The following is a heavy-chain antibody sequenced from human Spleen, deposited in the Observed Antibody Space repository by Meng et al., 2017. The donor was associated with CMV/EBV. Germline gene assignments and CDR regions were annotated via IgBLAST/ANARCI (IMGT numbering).Heavy chain of an antibody. J-gene: IGHJ3*02. D-gene: IGHD2-15*01. Sequence: SLKISCAASGFTFDDYAMHWVRQAPGKGLEWVSGISGNSGSRVYADSVKGRFTISRDNAKNSLYLQMNSLRAEDMAVYYCAREGYCSGGSCYLDAFDIWGQGTMVTVSS. CDR1: GFTFDDYA. V-gene: IGHV3-9*03. CDR2: ISGNSGSR. CDR3: AREGYCSGGSCYLDAFDI.